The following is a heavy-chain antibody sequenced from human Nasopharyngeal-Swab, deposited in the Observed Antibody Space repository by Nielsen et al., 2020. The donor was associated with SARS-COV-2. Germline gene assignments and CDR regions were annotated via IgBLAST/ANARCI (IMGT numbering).Heavy chain of an antibody. Sequence: SETLSLTCTVSGGSISSGDYYWSWIRKPPGKGLEWIGYIYYSGSTYYNPSLKSRVTISVDTSKNQFSLKLSSVTAADTAVYYCARVRSGGSCYVFDYWGQGTLVTVSS. CDR2: IYYSGST. D-gene: IGHD2-15*01. CDR3: ARVRSGGSCYVFDY. CDR1: GGSISSGDYY. V-gene: IGHV4-30-4*01. J-gene: IGHJ4*02.